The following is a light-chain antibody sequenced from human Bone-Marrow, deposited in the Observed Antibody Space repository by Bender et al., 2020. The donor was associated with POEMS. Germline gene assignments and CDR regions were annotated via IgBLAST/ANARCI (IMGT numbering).Light chain of an antibody. Sequence: QSALTQPASVSGSPGQSIIISCTGTSSDVGTYDLVSWYQQYPGKAPKLMIYEVSKRPSGVSHRFSGSKSGNTASLTISGLQAEDEADYYCSSYTSSSALVVFGGGTKLTVL. CDR1: SSDVGTYDL. CDR3: SSYTSSSALVV. CDR2: EVS. V-gene: IGLV2-14*02. J-gene: IGLJ2*01.